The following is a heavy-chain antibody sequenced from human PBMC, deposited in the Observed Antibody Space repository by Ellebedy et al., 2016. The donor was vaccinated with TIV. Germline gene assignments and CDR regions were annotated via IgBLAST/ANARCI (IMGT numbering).Heavy chain of an antibody. V-gene: IGHV3-11*05. Sequence: PGGSLRLSCAASGFIFSDYYMSWIRQAPGKGLEWVSYISSSSTYTNYADSVKGRFSISRDNAKNSLYLEMNSLRVGDTALYFCARDMYTGMEISDKWGQGTLVTVSS. D-gene: IGHD5-18*01. CDR2: ISSSSTYT. CDR3: ARDMYTGMEISDK. J-gene: IGHJ4*02. CDR1: GFIFSDYY.